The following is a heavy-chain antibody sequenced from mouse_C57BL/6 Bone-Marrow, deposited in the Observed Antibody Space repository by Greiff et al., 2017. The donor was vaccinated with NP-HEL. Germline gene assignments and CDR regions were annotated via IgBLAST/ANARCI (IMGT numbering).Heavy chain of an antibody. CDR1: GYTFTDYY. J-gene: IGHJ3*01. V-gene: IGHV1-26*01. Sequence: EVQLQQSGPELVKPGASVKISCKASGYTFTDYYMNWVKQSPGQSLEWIGDINPNNGGTSYNQKFKGKATLTVDKSSSTAYMELRSLTSEDSAVYYCAREGDYDPFAYWGQGTLVTVSA. CDR3: AREGDYDPFAY. D-gene: IGHD2-4*01. CDR2: INPNNGGT.